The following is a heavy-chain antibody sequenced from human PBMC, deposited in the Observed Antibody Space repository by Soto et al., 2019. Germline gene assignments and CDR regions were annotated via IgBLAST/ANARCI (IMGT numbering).Heavy chain of an antibody. J-gene: IGHJ6*02. D-gene: IGHD2-2*01. CDR2: IRSKGYGGTT. CDR3: ASLTSWYQEYYYGMDV. Sequence: GGSLRLSCTGSGFTFGDFGMSWFRQAPGKGLEWLSFIRSKGYGGTTESAASVRGRFITSRDDSKSIAYLQMNSLKTEDTAVYYCASLTSWYQEYYYGMDVWGQGTTGTVSS. CDR1: GFTFGDFG. V-gene: IGHV3-49*03.